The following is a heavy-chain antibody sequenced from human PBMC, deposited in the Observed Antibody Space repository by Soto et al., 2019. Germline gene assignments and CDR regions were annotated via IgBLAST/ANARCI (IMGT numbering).Heavy chain of an antibody. CDR3: AREGLWLVRLGGVQYHGMAV. J-gene: IGHJ6*02. D-gene: IGHD5-12*01. CDR2: IIPIFGTA. V-gene: IGHV1-69*01. CDR1: GGAFSSSA. Sequence: QVQLVQSGAEVKKPGSSVKVSCKASGGAFSSSAISWVRQAPGQGLEWMGGIIPIFGTANYAQKFQGRITITADASAYTAIMELNNLTSDDTAIYFCAREGLWLVRLGGVQYHGMAVWGQGTTVTVSS.